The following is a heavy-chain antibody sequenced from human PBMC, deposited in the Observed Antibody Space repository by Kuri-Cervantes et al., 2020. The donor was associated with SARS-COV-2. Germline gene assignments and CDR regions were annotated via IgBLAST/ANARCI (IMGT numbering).Heavy chain of an antibody. CDR1: GFTFSGYD. V-gene: IGHV3-30*02. D-gene: IGHD2-2*01. CDR2: IRYDGSDK. J-gene: IGHJ4*02. CDR3: AKGSASWASYIDN. Sequence: GGSLRLSCVPSGFTFSGYDMHWVRRAPGKGLEWVAFIRYDGSDKYYADSVKGRFTISRDSSKNTLYLQMNSLRAEDTAVYYCAKGSASWASYIDNWGQGTLVTVSS.